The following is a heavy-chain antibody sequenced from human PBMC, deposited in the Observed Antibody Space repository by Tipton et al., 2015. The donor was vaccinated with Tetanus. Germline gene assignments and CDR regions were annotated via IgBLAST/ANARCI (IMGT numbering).Heavy chain of an antibody. D-gene: IGHD6-13*01. Sequence: SLRLSCAASGFTFSDYYMSWIRQAPGKGLEWVSYISSSSSYTNYADSVKGRFTISRDNAKNSLYLQMNSLRAEDTAVYYCARDGGIGSWTFPDYWGQGTLVTVSS. V-gene: IGHV3-11*06. CDR1: GFTFSDYY. CDR2: ISSSSSYT. J-gene: IGHJ4*02. CDR3: ARDGGIGSWTFPDY.